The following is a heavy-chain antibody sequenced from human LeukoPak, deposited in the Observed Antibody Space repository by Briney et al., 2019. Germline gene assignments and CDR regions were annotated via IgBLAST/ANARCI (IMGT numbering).Heavy chain of an antibody. J-gene: IGHJ6*02. D-gene: IGHD3-9*01. CDR3: ARVYYYILTGYLGGNYYYGMDD. V-gene: IGHV3-48*03. CDR1: GFTFSSYE. Sequence: GGSLRLSCAASGFTFSSYEMNWVRQAPGKGREWVSYISSSGRTIYYADSVKGRFTISRDNANNSLYLHMNSLRAEDTAVYYCARVYYYILTGYLGGNYYYGMDDWGQGTTVTVSS. CDR2: ISSSGRTI.